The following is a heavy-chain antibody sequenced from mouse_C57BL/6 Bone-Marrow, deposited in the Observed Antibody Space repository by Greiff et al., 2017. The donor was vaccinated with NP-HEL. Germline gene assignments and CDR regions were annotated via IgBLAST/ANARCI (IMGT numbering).Heavy chain of an antibody. V-gene: IGHV1-64*01. D-gene: IGHD1-1*01. CDR1: GYTFTSYW. Sequence: VQLQQPGAELVKPGASVKLSCKASGYTFTSYWMHWVKQRPGQGLEWIGMIHPNSGSTNYNQKFKGKATLTVDKSSSTAYMQLSSLTSEDSAVYACERGGIYYYGYWYFDDWGKGTTVTVSS. CDR2: IHPNSGST. J-gene: IGHJ1*03. CDR3: ERGGIYYYGYWYFDD.